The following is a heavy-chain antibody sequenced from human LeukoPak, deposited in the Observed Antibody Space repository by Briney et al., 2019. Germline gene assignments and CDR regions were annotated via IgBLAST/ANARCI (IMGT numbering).Heavy chain of an antibody. J-gene: IGHJ4*02. V-gene: IGHV3-30-3*01. CDR1: GFTFSSYA. Sequence: GGSLRLSCAASGFTFSSYAMHWVRQAPGKGLEWVAVISYDGSNKYYADSVKGRFTISRDNSKNTLYLQMNSLRAEDTAVYYCAKALWFGELLYFDYWGQGTLVTVSS. CDR3: AKALWFGELLYFDY. D-gene: IGHD3-10*01. CDR2: ISYDGSNK.